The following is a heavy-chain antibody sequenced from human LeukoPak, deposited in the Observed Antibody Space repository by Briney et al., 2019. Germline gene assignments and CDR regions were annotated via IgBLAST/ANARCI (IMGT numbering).Heavy chain of an antibody. Sequence: SETLSLTCTVCGGSISSYYWSWIRQPPGKGLEWIGYIYYSGSTNYNPSLKSRVTISVDTSKNQFSLKLSSVTAADTAVYYCARDVTAMAHFDYWGQGTLVTVSS. CDR2: IYYSGST. J-gene: IGHJ4*02. V-gene: IGHV4-59*01. CDR1: GGSISSYY. CDR3: ARDVTAMAHFDY. D-gene: IGHD5-18*01.